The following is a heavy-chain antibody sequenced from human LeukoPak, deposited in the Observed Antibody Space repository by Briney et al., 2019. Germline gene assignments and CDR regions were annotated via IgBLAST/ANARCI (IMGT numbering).Heavy chain of an antibody. CDR3: ARRAVGYSSGWAGGIFDY. CDR1: GGSISSYY. Sequence: SETLSLTCTVSGGSISSYYWSWIRQPPGKGLEWIGYIYYSGSTNYNPSLKSRVTISVDTSKNQFSLKLISVTAADTAVYYCARRAVGYSSGWAGGIFDYWGQGTLVTVSS. J-gene: IGHJ4*02. V-gene: IGHV4-59*08. CDR2: IYYSGST. D-gene: IGHD6-19*01.